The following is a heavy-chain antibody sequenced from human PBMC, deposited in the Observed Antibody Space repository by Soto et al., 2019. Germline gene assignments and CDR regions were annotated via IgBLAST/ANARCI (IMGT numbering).Heavy chain of an antibody. CDR2: INAGNGNT. D-gene: IGHD3-9*01. J-gene: IGHJ3*02. Sequence: ASVKVSCKASGYTFTSYAMHWVRQAPGQRLEWMGWINAGNGNTKYSQKFQGRVTITRDTSASTAYMELSSLRSEDTAVYYCARGSPGFYDILTGYYITQNHDAFDIWGQGTMVTVSS. CDR1: GYTFTSYA. V-gene: IGHV1-3*01. CDR3: ARGSPGFYDILTGYYITQNHDAFDI.